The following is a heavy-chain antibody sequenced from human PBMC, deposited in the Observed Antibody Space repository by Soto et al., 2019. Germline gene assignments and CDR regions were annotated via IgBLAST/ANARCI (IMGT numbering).Heavy chain of an antibody. Sequence: PGESLKISCKGSGYSFTSYWIGWVRQMPGKGLEWMWIIYPGDSDTRYSPSFQGQVTISADKSISTAYLQWSSLKASDTAMYYCARVIAVAGTGYYFDYWGQGTLVTVSS. CDR3: ARVIAVAGTGYYFDY. CDR1: GYSFTSYW. CDR2: IYPGDSDT. V-gene: IGHV5-51*01. J-gene: IGHJ4*02. D-gene: IGHD6-19*01.